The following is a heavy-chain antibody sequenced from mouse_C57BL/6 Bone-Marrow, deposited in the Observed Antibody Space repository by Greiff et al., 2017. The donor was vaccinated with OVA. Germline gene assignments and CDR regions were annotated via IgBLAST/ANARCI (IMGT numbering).Heavy chain of an antibody. Sequence: EVQLQQSGPELVKPGASVKISCKASGYTFTDYYMNWVKPSHGKSLEWIGDINPNNGGTSYNQKFKGKATLTVDKSSSTAYMELRSLTSEDSAVYYCARPRYDYDEAWFAYWGQGTTLTVSS. CDR3: ARPRYDYDEAWFAY. J-gene: IGHJ2*01. V-gene: IGHV1-26*01. CDR1: GYTFTDYY. D-gene: IGHD2-4*01. CDR2: INPNNGGT.